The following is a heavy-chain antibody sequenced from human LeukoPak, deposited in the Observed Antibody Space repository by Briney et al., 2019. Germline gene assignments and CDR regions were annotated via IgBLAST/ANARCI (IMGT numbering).Heavy chain of an antibody. J-gene: IGHJ5*02. CDR1: GFTSSVYW. CDR3: ARGGQGYDLNWFDP. D-gene: IGHD3-3*01. CDR2: INSDGSST. V-gene: IGHV3-74*01. Sequence: PGGSLRLSCAASGFTSSVYWMHWVRQAPGRGLVWVSLINSDGSSTRYADSVKGRFTISRDNAKNTLYLQMNSLRAEDTAVYYCARGGQGYDLNWFDPWGQGTLVTVSS.